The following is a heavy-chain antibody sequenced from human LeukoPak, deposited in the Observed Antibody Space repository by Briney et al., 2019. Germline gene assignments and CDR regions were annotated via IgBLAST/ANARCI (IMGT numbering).Heavy chain of an antibody. Sequence: GGSLRLSCAASGFTFDDYGMSWVRQAPGKGLEWVSYISSSGSTIYYADSVKGRFTISRDNAKNSLYLQMNSLRAEDTAVYYCARDLSEYCSSTSCYFPWFDPWGQGTLVTVSS. D-gene: IGHD2-2*01. CDR1: GFTFDDYG. CDR2: ISSSGSTI. V-gene: IGHV3-11*01. CDR3: ARDLSEYCSSTSCYFPWFDP. J-gene: IGHJ5*02.